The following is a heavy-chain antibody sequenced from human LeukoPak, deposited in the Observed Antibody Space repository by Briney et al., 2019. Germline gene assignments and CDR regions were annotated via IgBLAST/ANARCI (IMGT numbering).Heavy chain of an antibody. V-gene: IGHV4-30-2*01. CDR2: IYHSGST. Sequence: PSETLSLTCAVSGGSISSGGYSWSWIRQPPGKGLEWIGYIYHSGSTYYNPSLKSRVTISVDRSKNQFSLKLSSVTAADTAVYYCASRQYYYDSSGYSYWYFDLWGRGTLVTVSS. CDR1: GGSISSGGYS. CDR3: ASRQYYYDSSGYSYWYFDL. D-gene: IGHD3-22*01. J-gene: IGHJ2*01.